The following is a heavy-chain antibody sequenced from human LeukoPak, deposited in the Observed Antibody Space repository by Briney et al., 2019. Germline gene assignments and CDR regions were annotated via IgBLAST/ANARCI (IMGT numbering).Heavy chain of an antibody. J-gene: IGHJ4*02. V-gene: IGHV4-38-2*02. D-gene: IGHD3-3*01. CDR1: GYSISSGYY. Sequence: SETLSLPCTVSGYSISSGYYWGWIRQPPGKGLEWIGSIYHSGSTYYNPSLKSRVTISVDTSKNQFSLKLSSVTAADTAVYYCARGYDFWSGSFDYWGQGTLVTVSS. CDR3: ARGYDFWSGSFDY. CDR2: IYHSGST.